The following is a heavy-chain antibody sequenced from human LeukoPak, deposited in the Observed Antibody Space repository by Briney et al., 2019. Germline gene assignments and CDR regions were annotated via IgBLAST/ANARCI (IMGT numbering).Heavy chain of an antibody. J-gene: IGHJ5*02. CDR3: AVLPPGPSRNWPFDP. CDR1: GYTFTAYF. V-gene: IGHV1-2*02. CDR2: INPNKGGT. D-gene: IGHD1-1*01. Sequence: ASVKVSCKASGYTFTAYFIHWVRQAPGQGLEWMGWINPNKGGTNYAQQFQGRVSMTRDTSNDTAYMELTSLTYDDTAVYYCAVLPPGPSRNWPFDPWGQGTLVTVSS.